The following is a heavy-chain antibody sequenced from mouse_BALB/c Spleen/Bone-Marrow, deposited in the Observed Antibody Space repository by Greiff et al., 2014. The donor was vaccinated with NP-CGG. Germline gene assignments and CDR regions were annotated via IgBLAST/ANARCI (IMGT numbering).Heavy chain of an antibody. CDR1: GYTFTSYY. CDR2: INPSNGGT. V-gene: IGHV1S81*02. Sequence: VQLQQSGAELVKPGASVKLSCKASGYTFTSYYMYWVKQRPGQGLEWIGEINPSNGGTNFNEKFKSSSTAYMQLSSLTFEDSAIYYCTRPYYGYVGYAYWGQGTQVTVSA. D-gene: IGHD1-2*01. CDR3: TRPYYGYVGYAY. J-gene: IGHJ3*01.